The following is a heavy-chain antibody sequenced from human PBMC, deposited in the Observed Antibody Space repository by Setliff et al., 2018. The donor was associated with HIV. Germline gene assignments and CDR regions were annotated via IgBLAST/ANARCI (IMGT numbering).Heavy chain of an antibody. D-gene: IGHD6-13*01. CDR2: IYTSGST. J-gene: IGHJ4*02. CDR1: GGSISSYY. V-gene: IGHV4-4*09. Sequence: SETLSLTCTVSGGSISSYYWSWIRQPPGKGLEWIGYIYTSGSTNYNPSLKSRVTISVDTSKNQFSLKLSSVTATDTAVYYCARHVSWYSSSRSYYFDYWGQGALVTVSS. CDR3: ARHVSWYSSSRSYYFDY.